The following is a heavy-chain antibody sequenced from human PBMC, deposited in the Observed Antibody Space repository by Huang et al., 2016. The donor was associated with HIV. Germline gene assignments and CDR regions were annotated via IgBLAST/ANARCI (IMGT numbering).Heavy chain of an antibody. D-gene: IGHD6-19*01. CDR1: GSTFTSYG. CDR2: VIAYNGHT. Sequence: QVQLVQSGAEVKKPGASVKVSCKASGSTFTSYGISWVRQATGQGLEWMGWVIAYNGHTNYAQKLQGRVTMTTETSTSTAHMELRSLRSDDTAVYYCARDRGAVAGTSPGYWGQGTLVTVSS. V-gene: IGHV1-18*01. CDR3: ARDRGAVAGTSPGY. J-gene: IGHJ4*02.